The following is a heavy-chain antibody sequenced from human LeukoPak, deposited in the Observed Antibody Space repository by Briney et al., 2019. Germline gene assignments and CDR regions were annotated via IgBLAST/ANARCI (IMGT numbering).Heavy chain of an antibody. CDR2: INPNSGGT. D-gene: IGHD5-12*01. CDR1: GYTFTGYY. CDR3: ARAGPSGYDPPCFDY. J-gene: IGHJ4*02. V-gene: IGHV1-2*02. Sequence: ASVKVSCKASGYTFTGYYVHWVRQAPGQGLEWMGWINPNSGGTNYAQKFQGRVTMTRDTSISTAYMELSRLRSDDTAVYYCARAGPSGYDPPCFDYWGQGTLVTVSS.